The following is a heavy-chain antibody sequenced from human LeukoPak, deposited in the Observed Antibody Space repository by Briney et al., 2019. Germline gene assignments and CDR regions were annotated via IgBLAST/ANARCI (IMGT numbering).Heavy chain of an antibody. CDR1: GYSISSAYY. J-gene: IGHJ4*02. Sequence: PSETLSLTCSVSGYSISSAYYWGWLRQPPGTGLEWIGTMYHSGSTNYNPSLKSRVTISVYTSKNQFSLKLSSVTTADTAVYFCARGFRGDNFDYWGQGTLVTVSS. D-gene: IGHD7-27*01. CDR2: MYHSGST. V-gene: IGHV4-38-2*02. CDR3: ARGFRGDNFDY.